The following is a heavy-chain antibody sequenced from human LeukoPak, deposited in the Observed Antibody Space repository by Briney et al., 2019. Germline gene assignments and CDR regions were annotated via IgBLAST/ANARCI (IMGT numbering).Heavy chain of an antibody. J-gene: IGHJ5*02. CDR2: IYHSGST. D-gene: IGHD2-2*02. CDR1: GGSISSGGYS. Sequence: SQTLSLTCAVSGGSISSGGYSWSWIRRPPGKGLEWIGYIYHSGSTYYNPSLKSRVTISVDRSKNQFSLKLSSVTAADTAVYYCARAAVVVVPAAISWFDPWGQGTLVTVSS. CDR3: ARAAVVVVPAAISWFDP. V-gene: IGHV4-30-2*01.